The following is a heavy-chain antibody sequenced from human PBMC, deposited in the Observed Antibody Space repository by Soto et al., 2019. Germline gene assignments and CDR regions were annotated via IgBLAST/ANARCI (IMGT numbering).Heavy chain of an antibody. D-gene: IGHD3-22*01. CDR2: IYYSGST. CDR3: ARSNSGYYKWFDS. J-gene: IGHJ5*01. Sequence: SETLSLTCTVSGGSISSGDYYWSWIRQPPGKGLEWIGYIYYSGSTYYNPSLKSRVTISVDTSKNQFSLKLSSVTAADTAIYYCARSNSGYYKWFDSWGQGTLVTVSS. CDR1: GGSISSGDYY. V-gene: IGHV4-30-4*01.